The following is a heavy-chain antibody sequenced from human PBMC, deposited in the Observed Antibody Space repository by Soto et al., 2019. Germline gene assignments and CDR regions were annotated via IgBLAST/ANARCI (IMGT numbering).Heavy chain of an antibody. J-gene: IGHJ4*02. V-gene: IGHV3-23*01. D-gene: IGHD1-20*01. CDR3: AKPPDYNWNDY. Sequence: PGGSLRLSCAASGFTFSSYVMSWVRQAPGKGLEWVSGLSGSGGSTYYADSVKGRFTISRDNSKDTLYLQMNNLRAEDTAVYYCAKPPDYNWNDYWGQGTLVTVSS. CDR2: LSGSGGST. CDR1: GFTFSSYV.